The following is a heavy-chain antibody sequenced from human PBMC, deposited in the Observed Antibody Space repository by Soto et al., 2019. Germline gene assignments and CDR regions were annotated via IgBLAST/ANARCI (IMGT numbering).Heavy chain of an antibody. D-gene: IGHD5-18*01. V-gene: IGHV4-59*01. Sequence: SETLPLTWTVSGGSISNYYWSWIRQPPGKGLEWIGHIFYTGNTNYNPALESRVTISVDTSKNQFSLKLSSVTAADTAFYYCARDSGYNYGYFRWFDPWGQGTLVTVSS. CDR1: GGSISNYY. CDR2: IFYTGNT. CDR3: ARDSGYNYGYFRWFDP. J-gene: IGHJ5*02.